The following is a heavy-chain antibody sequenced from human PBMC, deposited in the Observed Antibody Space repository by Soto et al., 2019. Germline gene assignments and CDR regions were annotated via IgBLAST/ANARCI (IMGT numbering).Heavy chain of an antibody. J-gene: IGHJ4*02. V-gene: IGHV1-18*01. Sequence: ASVKVSCKASGYTFTSYGISWVRQAPGQGLEWMGWISAYNGNTNYAQKLQGRVTMTTDTSTSTAYMELRSLRSDDTAVYYCARYSRIAAAGLPLDYWGQGTLVTVSA. D-gene: IGHD6-13*01. CDR3: ARYSRIAAAGLPLDY. CDR1: GYTFTSYG. CDR2: ISAYNGNT.